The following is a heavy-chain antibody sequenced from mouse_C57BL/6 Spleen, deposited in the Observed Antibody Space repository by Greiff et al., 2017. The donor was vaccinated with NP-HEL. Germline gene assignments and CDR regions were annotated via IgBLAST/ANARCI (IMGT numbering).Heavy chain of an antibody. CDR2: TNPTNGRT. Sequence: QVQLQQPGAELVKAGASVKMSCKASGYTFTSYWMHWVKQRLGQGLEWFAETNPTNGRTYYHEKFKSKATLTVDKSSSTAYMLLSGPTFEDSAVYYCARIKKIVATDFDYWGQGTTLTGSS. V-gene: IGHV1S81*02. D-gene: IGHD1-1*01. CDR1: GYTFTSYW. J-gene: IGHJ2*01. CDR3: ARIKKIVATDFDY.